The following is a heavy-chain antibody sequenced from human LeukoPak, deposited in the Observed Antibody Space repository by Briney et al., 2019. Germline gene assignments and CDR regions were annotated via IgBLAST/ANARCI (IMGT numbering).Heavy chain of an antibody. CDR1: GFTFSSYS. D-gene: IGHD6-13*01. J-gene: IGHJ6*03. CDR2: ISSSSSTI. V-gene: IGHV3-48*02. Sequence: PGGSLRLSCAASGFTFSSYSVNWVRQAPGKGLEWVSYISSSSSTIYYADSVKGRFTISRDNAKNSLYLQMNSLRDEDTAVYYCAGLELVPYYYYYMDVWGKGTTVTVSS. CDR3: AGLELVPYYYYYMDV.